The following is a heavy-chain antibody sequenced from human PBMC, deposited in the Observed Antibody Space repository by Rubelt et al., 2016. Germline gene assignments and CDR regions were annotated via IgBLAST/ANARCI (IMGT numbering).Heavy chain of an antibody. D-gene: IGHD5-12*01. CDR2: IQYTGSA. J-gene: IGHJ4*02. CDR3: ARSSGYDYVYDY. CDR1: GDSIGSNYDF. Sequence: QLQMQESGPGLVKPSETLSLTCTVSGDSIGSNYDFWAWIRQPPGKELEWLASIQYTGSAYNNPSLKSRVTISADGSKNKFRLKVNCGAAADTAVYYWARSSGYDYVYDYWGQGALVTVSS. V-gene: IGHV4-39*01.